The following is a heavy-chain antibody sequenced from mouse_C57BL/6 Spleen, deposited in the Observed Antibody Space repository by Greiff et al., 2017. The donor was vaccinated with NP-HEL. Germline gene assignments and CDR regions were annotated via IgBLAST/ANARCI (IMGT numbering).Heavy chain of an antibody. D-gene: IGHD2-1*01. J-gene: IGHJ4*01. Sequence: QVQLQQSGAELVRPGTSVKVSCKASGYAFTNYLIEWVKQRPGQGLEWIGVINPGSGGTNYNEKFKGKATLTADKSSSTAYMQLSSLTSEDSAVYFCARPLYGNYAMDNWGQGTSVTVSS. CDR1: GYAFTNYL. CDR2: INPGSGGT. V-gene: IGHV1-54*01. CDR3: ARPLYGNYAMDN.